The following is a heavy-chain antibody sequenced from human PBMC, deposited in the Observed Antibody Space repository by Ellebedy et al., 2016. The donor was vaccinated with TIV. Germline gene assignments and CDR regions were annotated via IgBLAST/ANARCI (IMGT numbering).Heavy chain of an antibody. J-gene: IGHJ5*01. V-gene: IGHV3-23*01. CDR2: ISGTGSSTT. D-gene: IGHD6-19*01. CDR3: AKDPLSSGRLYNWFDP. Sequence: GESLKISCVASGFPFSSYAISWVRQAPGKGLDWVSAISGTGSSTTHYADSVKGRFTISRDNSKNTLYLQMNSLRAENTAVYYCAKDPLSSGRLYNWFDPWGQGTLVTVSS. CDR1: GFPFSSYA.